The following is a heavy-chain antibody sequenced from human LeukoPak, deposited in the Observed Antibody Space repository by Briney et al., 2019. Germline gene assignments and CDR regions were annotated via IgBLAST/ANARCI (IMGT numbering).Heavy chain of an antibody. D-gene: IGHD2-21*01. CDR1: GGTFSSYA. CDR2: INPSGGTT. V-gene: IGHV1-46*01. Sequence: ASVKVSCKASGGTFSSYAISWVRQAPGQGLEWMGVINPSGGTTTYAQKFQGRVTMTRDTSTSTVYMELSSLRSEDTAVYYCAREGSISTVQIDYWGQGTLVTVSP. J-gene: IGHJ4*02. CDR3: AREGSISTVQIDY.